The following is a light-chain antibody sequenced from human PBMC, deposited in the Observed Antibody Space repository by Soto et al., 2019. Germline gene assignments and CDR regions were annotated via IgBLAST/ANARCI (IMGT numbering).Light chain of an antibody. J-gene: IGKJ5*01. V-gene: IGKV1-39*01. CDR3: QQGYSSAIT. Sequence: DIQMTQSPSSLSASVGDTVTITCRASQSIGKHLNWYQQKPGKAPKFLIYSVSSLQSGVPSRFSGSGSGTDFTLTINSLQPEDFATYYCQQGYSSAITFGQGTRLEIX. CDR1: QSIGKH. CDR2: SVS.